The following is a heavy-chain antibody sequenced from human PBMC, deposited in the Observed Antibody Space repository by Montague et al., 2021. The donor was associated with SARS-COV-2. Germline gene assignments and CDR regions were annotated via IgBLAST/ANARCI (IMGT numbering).Heavy chain of an antibody. V-gene: IGHV4-38-2*02. CDR2: IYHSGST. D-gene: IGHD3-3*01. J-gene: IGHJ4*02. CDR1: GYSISSGYY. Sequence: SETLSLTCTVSGYSISSGYYSGWIRQPPGKGLEWIGSIYHSGSTYYNPSLKSRVTISVDTSKNQFSLKLSSVTAADTAVYYCARDVRYYDFWSGRAQTSPDYWGQGTLVTVSS. CDR3: ARDVRYYDFWSGRAQTSPDY.